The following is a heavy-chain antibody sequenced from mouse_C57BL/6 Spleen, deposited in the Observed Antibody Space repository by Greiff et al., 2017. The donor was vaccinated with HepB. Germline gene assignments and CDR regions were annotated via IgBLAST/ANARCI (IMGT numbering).Heavy chain of an antibody. CDR2: IDPENGDT. Sequence: VQLQQSGAELVRPGASVKLSCTASGFNIKDDYMHWVKQRPEQGLEWIGWIDPENGDTEYASKFQGKATITADTSSNTAYLQLSSLTSEDTAVYYCTGGDYGYAMDYWGQGTSVTVSS. D-gene: IGHD1-1*01. J-gene: IGHJ4*01. CDR3: TGGDYGYAMDY. V-gene: IGHV14-4*01. CDR1: GFNIKDDY.